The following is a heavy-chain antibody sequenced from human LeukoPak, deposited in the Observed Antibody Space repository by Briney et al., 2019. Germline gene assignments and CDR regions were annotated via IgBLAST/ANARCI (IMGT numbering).Heavy chain of an antibody. CDR3: AKDMVFADYSNYACDH. D-gene: IGHD4-11*01. Sequence: GGSLRLSCAASGFTFSSYGMHWVRQAPGKGLEWVAVIWYDGSNKYYADSVKGRFTISRDNSKNTLYLQMNSLRAEDTAVYYCAKDMVFADYSNYACDHWGQGTLVTVSS. CDR2: IWYDGSNK. J-gene: IGHJ4*02. V-gene: IGHV3-33*06. CDR1: GFTFSSYG.